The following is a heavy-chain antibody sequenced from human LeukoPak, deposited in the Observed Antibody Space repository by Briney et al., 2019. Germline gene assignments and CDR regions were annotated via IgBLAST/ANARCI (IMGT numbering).Heavy chain of an antibody. D-gene: IGHD6-13*01. Sequence: GGSLRLSCAASRFTFSSYAMSWVRQAPGKGLEWVSAISGSGGSTYYADSVKGRFTISRDNSKNTLYLQMNSLRAEDTAVYYCANTRRSRAYYYYGMDVWGQGTTVTVSS. V-gene: IGHV3-23*01. CDR2: ISGSGGST. J-gene: IGHJ6*02. CDR3: ANTRRSRAYYYYGMDV. CDR1: RFTFSSYA.